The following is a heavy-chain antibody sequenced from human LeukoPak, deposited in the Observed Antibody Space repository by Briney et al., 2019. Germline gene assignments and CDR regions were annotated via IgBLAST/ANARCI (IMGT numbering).Heavy chain of an antibody. Sequence: SETLSLTCTVSAGSISSRSTTHSWGWIRQSPGKGLEWIGTIYYSGDTYYNPSLESRVTISLDMSKNQFFLRLNSVTAADTDVYYCASHRGFYHYMDVWGKGTAVTVSS. CDR3: ASHRGFYHYMDV. J-gene: IGHJ6*04. D-gene: IGHD5/OR15-5a*01. V-gene: IGHV4-39*01. CDR1: AGSISSRSTTHS. CDR2: IYYSGDT.